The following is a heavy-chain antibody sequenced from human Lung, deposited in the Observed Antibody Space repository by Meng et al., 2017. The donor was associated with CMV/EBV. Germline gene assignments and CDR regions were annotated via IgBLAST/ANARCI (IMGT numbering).Heavy chain of an antibody. J-gene: IGHJ6*02. D-gene: IGHD2-2*01. CDR2: IYYSGST. CDR3: ARDLGYCSSTSCYCYYGMDV. V-gene: IGHV4-59*01. CDR1: GGSISSYY. Sequence: GSLRLSCTASGGSISSYYWSWIRQPPGKGLEWVGYIYYSGSTNYNPSLKSRVTISVDTSKNQSSLKLSSVTAADTAVYYCARDLGYCSSTSCYCYYGMDVWGQGTTVTVSS.